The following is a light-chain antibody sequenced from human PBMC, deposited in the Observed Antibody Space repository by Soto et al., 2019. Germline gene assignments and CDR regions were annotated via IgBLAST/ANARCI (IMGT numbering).Light chain of an antibody. CDR2: DAS. CDR3: QQRSSWPLT. J-gene: IGKJ4*01. CDR1: QSVSSY. V-gene: IGKV3-11*01. Sequence: EIVLTQSPATLSLSPGERATLSCRASQSVSSYLIWYQQKPGQAPRLLIYDASNRAAGIPARFSGGGSGTDFTLTICSLEPEDFAVYYCQQRSSWPLTFGGGTRVEIK.